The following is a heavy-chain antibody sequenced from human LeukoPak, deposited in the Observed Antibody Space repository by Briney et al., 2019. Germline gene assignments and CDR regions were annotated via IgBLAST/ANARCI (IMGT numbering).Heavy chain of an antibody. CDR3: ATDTNTGTSDYYYGMDV. CDR1: GFTFSSYA. J-gene: IGHJ6*02. V-gene: IGHV3-30*14. D-gene: IGHD1-26*01. Sequence: GGSLRLSCAASGFTFSSYAMHWVRQAPGKGLEWVAVISYDGSNKYYADSVKGRFTISRDNSKNTLYLQMNSLRAEDTAVYFCATDTNTGTSDYYYGMDVWGQGTTVTVSS. CDR2: ISYDGSNK.